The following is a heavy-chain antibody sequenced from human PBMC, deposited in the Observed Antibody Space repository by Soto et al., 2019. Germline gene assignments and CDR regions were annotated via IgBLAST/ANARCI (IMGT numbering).Heavy chain of an antibody. Sequence: ASVKVSCKSSGYKFISHSITWVRQAPGQGLEWMGRISAYNGNTNYAQKLQGRVTMTTDTSTNTAFMELRSLRSDDTAVYYCARGAFCGGAPGCRDMDVWGQGTTVTVSS. D-gene: IGHD2-21*01. J-gene: IGHJ6*02. V-gene: IGHV1-18*01. CDR3: ARGAFCGGAPGCRDMDV. CDR1: GYKFISHS. CDR2: ISAYNGNT.